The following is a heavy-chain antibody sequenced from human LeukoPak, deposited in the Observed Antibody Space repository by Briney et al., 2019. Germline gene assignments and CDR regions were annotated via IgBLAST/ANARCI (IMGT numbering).Heavy chain of an antibody. V-gene: IGHV3-13*01. CDR3: ARDSGSGDYFDY. D-gene: IGHD3-10*01. CDR1: GFTFSSYD. Sequence: GGSLRLFCAASGFTFSSYDMHWVRQATGKGLEWVSAIGTAGDTYYPGSVKGRFTISRENAKNSLYLQMNSLRAGDTAVYYCARDSGSGDYFDYWGQGTLVTVSS. J-gene: IGHJ4*02. CDR2: IGTAGDT.